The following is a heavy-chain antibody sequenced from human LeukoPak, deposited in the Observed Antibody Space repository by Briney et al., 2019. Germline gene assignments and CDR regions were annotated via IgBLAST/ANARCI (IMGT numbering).Heavy chain of an antibody. CDR2: IKEDGSEQ. CDR1: GFSLGDYW. CDR3: ARGGYYWGA. Sequence: GGSLRLSCAASGFSLGDYWMNWVRQAPGKGLEWVASIKEDGSEQYYVDSVKGRFTISRDNAKNSLYLQMNSLRAEDMAVYYCARGGYYWGAWGQGTLVTVSS. D-gene: IGHD1-1*01. V-gene: IGHV3-7*01. J-gene: IGHJ5*02.